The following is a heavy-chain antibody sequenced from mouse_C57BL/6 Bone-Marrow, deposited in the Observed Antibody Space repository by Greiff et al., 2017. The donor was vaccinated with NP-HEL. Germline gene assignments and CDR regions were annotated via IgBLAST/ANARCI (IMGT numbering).Heavy chain of an antibody. Sequence: EVQVVESGGGLVKPGGSLKLSCAASGFTFSDYGMHWVRQAPEKGLEWVAYISSGSSTIYYADTVKGRFTISRDNAKNTLFLQMASLRSEDTAMYYCARKDYDSWFAYWGKGTLVTVSA. V-gene: IGHV5-17*01. CDR1: GFTFSDYG. CDR3: ARKDYDSWFAY. D-gene: IGHD2-4*01. CDR2: ISSGSSTI. J-gene: IGHJ3*01.